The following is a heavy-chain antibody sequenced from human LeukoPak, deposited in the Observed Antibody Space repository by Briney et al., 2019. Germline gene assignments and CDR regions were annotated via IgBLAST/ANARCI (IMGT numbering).Heavy chain of an antibody. D-gene: IGHD6-13*01. J-gene: IGHJ4*02. V-gene: IGHV3-21*01. CDR1: GFTFSSYS. Sequence: GRSLILSCAASGFTFSSYSMNWVRQAPGKGLEWVSSISSSSSYIYYADSVKGRFTISRDNAKNSLYLQMNSLRAEDTAVYYCARVYSSSWYGWDNDYWGQGTLVTVSS. CDR2: ISSSSSYI. CDR3: ARVYSSSWYGWDNDY.